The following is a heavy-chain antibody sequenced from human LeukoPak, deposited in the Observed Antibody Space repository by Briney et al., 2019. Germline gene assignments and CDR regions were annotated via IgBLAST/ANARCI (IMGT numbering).Heavy chain of an antibody. V-gene: IGHV3-30*02. J-gene: IGHJ4*02. CDR3: AREGGTLSTSPTLGY. CDR2: IRYDGSIK. D-gene: IGHD1-1*01. CDR1: GFTFSRYG. Sequence: GGSLRLSCAASGFTFSRYGMHWVRQAPGKGLEWVASIRYDGSIKYYADSVKGRFTISRDTSKNTLYLQMSSLRTEDTAVYYCAREGGTLSTSPTLGYWGQGTLVTVSS.